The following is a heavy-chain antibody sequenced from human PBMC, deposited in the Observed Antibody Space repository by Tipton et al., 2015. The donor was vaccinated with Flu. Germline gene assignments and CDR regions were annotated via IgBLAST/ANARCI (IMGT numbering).Heavy chain of an antibody. CDR1: GFTFSSYS. CDR3: ARIGSTMVRIFDY. V-gene: IGHV3-21*01. D-gene: IGHD3-10*01. J-gene: IGHJ4*02. Sequence: SLRLSCAASGFTFSSYSMNWVRQAPGKGLEWVSSISSSSSYIYYADSVKGRFTISRDNAKNSLYLQMNSLRAEDTAVYYCARIGSTMVRIFDYWGQGTLVTVSS. CDR2: ISSSSSYI.